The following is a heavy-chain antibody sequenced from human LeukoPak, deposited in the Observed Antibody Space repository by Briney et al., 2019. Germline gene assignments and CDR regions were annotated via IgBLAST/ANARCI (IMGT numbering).Heavy chain of an antibody. J-gene: IGHJ5*01. CDR2: ISSDGVYT. CDR1: GFTFNLYS. V-gene: IGHV3-64D*08. CDR3: AKVLDYCDGGTCYNSGMDS. D-gene: IGHD2-15*01. Sequence: PGGSLRLSCLASGFTFNLYSMHWVREAPGKGLEFVSVISSDGVYTYYAYSVKGGFTISRDNSKNTVYLQMSSLGADDTAVYYCAKVLDYCDGGTCYNSGMDSWGQGTLVTVSS.